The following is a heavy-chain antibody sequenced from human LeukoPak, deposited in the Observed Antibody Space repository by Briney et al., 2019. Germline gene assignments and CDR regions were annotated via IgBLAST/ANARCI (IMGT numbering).Heavy chain of an antibody. Sequence: GASVKVSCKASGYTFTSYGISWVQQAPGQGLEWMGWISAYNGNTNYAQKLQGRVTMTTDTSTSTAYMELRSLRSDDTAVYYCARDARIRPYYYYGMDVWGQGTTVTVSS. CDR3: ARDARIRPYYYYGMDV. J-gene: IGHJ6*02. CDR2: ISAYNGNT. D-gene: IGHD2-15*01. V-gene: IGHV1-18*01. CDR1: GYTFTSYG.